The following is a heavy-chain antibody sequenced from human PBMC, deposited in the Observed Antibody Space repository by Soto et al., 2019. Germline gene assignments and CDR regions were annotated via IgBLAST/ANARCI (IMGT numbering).Heavy chain of an antibody. D-gene: IGHD3-3*01. CDR3: AKNHEYDFWSGYLGGIDI. Sequence: EVQLLESGGGLVQPGGSLRLSCAASGFTFSSYSMSWVRQAPGKGLEWVSAISGSGGSTYYAVSVKGRFTTSRDNSKNTLYLQMNSVRAEDTAVYYCAKNHEYDFWSGYLGGIDIWGQGTMVTVSS. CDR1: GFTFSSYS. V-gene: IGHV3-23*01. J-gene: IGHJ3*02. CDR2: ISGSGGST.